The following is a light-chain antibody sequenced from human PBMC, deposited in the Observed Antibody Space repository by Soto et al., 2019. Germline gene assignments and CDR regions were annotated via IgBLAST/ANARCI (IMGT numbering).Light chain of an antibody. CDR2: DAS. CDR3: QQFDNLPLT. V-gene: IGKV1-33*01. CDR1: QDISNY. Sequence: DIQMTQSPSSLSASVGDRVTITCQASQDISNYLNWYQQKPGKAPKILIYDASVLEAGVPSRFSGRVSGTHFTQTISSLQAEDVATYYCQQFDNLPLTIGGWHKVEIK. J-gene: IGKJ4*02.